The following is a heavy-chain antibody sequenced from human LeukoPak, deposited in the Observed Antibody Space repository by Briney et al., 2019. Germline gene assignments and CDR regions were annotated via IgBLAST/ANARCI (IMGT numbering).Heavy chain of an antibody. J-gene: IGHJ2*01. CDR2: ISGSGGST. Sequence: GGSLRLSCAASGFTFSCYAMSWVRQAPGKGLEWVSAISGSGGSTYYADSVKGRFTISRDSSKYTLFLHMNTLRAEDTAIYYCAKDRTVGASYWYFDLWGRGTLVTVSS. CDR1: GFTFSCYA. CDR3: AKDRTVGASYWYFDL. V-gene: IGHV3-23*01. D-gene: IGHD1-26*01.